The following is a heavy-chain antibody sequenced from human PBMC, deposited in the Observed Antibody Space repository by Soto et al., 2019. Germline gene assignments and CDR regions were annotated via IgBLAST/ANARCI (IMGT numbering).Heavy chain of an antibody. J-gene: IGHJ5*02. V-gene: IGHV4-59*01. D-gene: IGHD2-15*01. Sequence: PSETLSLTCTVSGGSISIYYWSLIRQPPGKGLEWIGYIYYSGSTNYNPSLKSRVTISVDTSKNQFSLKLSSVTASDKAVYYCARATRDCSGGSCYHHNWLDPWGHGTLVTLFS. CDR3: ARATRDCSGGSCYHHNWLDP. CDR1: GGSISIYY. CDR2: IYYSGST.